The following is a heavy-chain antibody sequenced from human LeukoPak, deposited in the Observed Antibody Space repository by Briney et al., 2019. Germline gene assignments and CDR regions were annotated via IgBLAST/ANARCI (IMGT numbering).Heavy chain of an antibody. Sequence: PSETLSLTCTVSGGSISSGGYYWSWIRQPPGKGLEWIGRIYNSGTTNYSPSLKSRLTLSVDTSKNQICMMLNSVTAADKSVYYCARADYSSTWSHDYYYMDVWGKGTTVTVSS. D-gene: IGHD6-13*01. J-gene: IGHJ6*03. CDR1: GGSISSGGYY. CDR3: ARADYSSTWSHDYYYMDV. CDR2: IYNSGTT. V-gene: IGHV4-61*02.